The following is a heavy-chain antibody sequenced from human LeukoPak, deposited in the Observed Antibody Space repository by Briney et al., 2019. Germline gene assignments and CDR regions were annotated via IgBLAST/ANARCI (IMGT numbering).Heavy chain of an antibody. CDR2: ISYDGSNK. V-gene: IGHV3-30*04. J-gene: IGHJ4*02. Sequence: GRSLRLSCAASGFTFSSYAMHWVRQAPGKGLEWVAVISYDGSNKYYADSVKGRFTISRDNSKNTVYLQMNSLEPDDTAVYYCARDAFYSSGTYFDYWGQGTLVTVSS. CDR3: ARDAFYSSGTYFDY. D-gene: IGHD3-10*01. CDR1: GFTFSSYA.